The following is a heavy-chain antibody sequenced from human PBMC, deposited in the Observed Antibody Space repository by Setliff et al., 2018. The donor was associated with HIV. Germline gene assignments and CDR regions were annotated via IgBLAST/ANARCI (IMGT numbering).Heavy chain of an antibody. J-gene: IGHJ3*01. V-gene: IGHV4-61*02. CDR1: GGSFSSVSYY. CDR2: IAT. Sequence: SETLSLTCTVSGGSFSSVSYYWNWIRQPAGKGLGWIGSIATHFKSSLESRVTISLDASKNQISVKFSSVTASDTAIYYCGRHRPFTAFDVWGQGTMVTVSS. CDR3: GRHRPFTAFDV.